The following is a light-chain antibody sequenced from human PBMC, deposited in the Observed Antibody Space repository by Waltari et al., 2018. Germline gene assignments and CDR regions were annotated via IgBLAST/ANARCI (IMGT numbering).Light chain of an antibody. CDR2: KSS. J-gene: IGKJ2*01. V-gene: IGKV1-5*03. CDR3: QHYDNYPVA. Sequence: DIQMTQSPSTLSASVGDRVAITCRASQSISIWLSWYQQRSGKAPKLLISKSSSLESGVPSRFSGSSSETEFTFTITNLHPDDFATYYCQHYDNYPVAFGQGTKLEIK. CDR1: QSISIW.